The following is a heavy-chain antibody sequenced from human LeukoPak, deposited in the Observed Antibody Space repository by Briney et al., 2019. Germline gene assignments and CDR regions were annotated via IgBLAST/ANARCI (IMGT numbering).Heavy chain of an antibody. V-gene: IGHV3-20*04. CDR1: GITFDDYG. Sequence: GGSLRLSCAASGITFDDYGMSWVRQAPGKGLEWVSGINWNGGSTGYADSVKGRFTISRDNAKNSLYLQMNSLRAEDTALYYCARVGGQQQLVAYYFDYWGQGTLVTVSS. J-gene: IGHJ4*02. CDR3: ARVGGQQQLVAYYFDY. CDR2: INWNGGST. D-gene: IGHD6-13*01.